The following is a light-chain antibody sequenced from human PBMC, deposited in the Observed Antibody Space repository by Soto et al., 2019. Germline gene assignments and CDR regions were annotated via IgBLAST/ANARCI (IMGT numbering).Light chain of an antibody. CDR3: SLYTSSSTFYL. Sequence: QCVLTHPPSVTGSPGTSVPLSCPGTSSDVGSYNRVSWYQQPPGTAPKLMIYEVSNRPSGVPDRFSGSKSGNTASLTISGLQAEDEADYYCSLYTSSSTFYLFGTGT. J-gene: IGLJ1*01. CDR2: EVS. V-gene: IGLV2-18*01. CDR1: SSDVGSYNR.